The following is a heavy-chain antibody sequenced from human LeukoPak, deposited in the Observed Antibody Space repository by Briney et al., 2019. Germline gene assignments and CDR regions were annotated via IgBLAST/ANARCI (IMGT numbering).Heavy chain of an antibody. CDR2: ISWNSGSI. CDR1: GFTFDDYA. CDR3: AKDSAKGGFDP. Sequence: GGSLRLSCAASGFTFDDYAMHWVRQAPGKGLEWVSGISWNSGSIGYADSVKGRFTISGDNAKNSLYLQMNSLSAEDTALYYCAKDSAKGGFDPWGQGTLVTVSS. V-gene: IGHV3-9*01. J-gene: IGHJ5*02.